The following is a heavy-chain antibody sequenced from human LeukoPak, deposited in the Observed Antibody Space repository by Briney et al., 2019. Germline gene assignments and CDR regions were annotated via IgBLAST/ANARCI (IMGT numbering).Heavy chain of an antibody. Sequence: GGALRLSCAASGVTFSNAWMSWVRQAPGKGLEWVGRIKSKTDGGTTDYAAPVKGRFTISRDGSKNTLYLQMNSLKTEDTAVYYCTTTEGGGWYNYWGQGTLVTVSS. V-gene: IGHV3-15*01. CDR2: IKSKTDGGTT. J-gene: IGHJ4*02. CDR1: GVTFSNAW. CDR3: TTTEGGGWYNY. D-gene: IGHD6-19*01.